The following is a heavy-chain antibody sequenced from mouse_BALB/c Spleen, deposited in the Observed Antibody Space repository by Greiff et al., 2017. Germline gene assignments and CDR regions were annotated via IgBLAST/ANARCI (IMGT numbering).Heavy chain of an antibody. CDR3: VRHYYGFAY. D-gene: IGHD1-2*01. CDR1: GFTFNTNA. V-gene: IGHV10S3*01. J-gene: IGHJ3*01. CDR2: IRSKSNNYAT. Sequence: GGGLVQPKGSLKLSCAASGFTFNTNAMNWVRQAPGKGLEWVARIRSKSNNYATYYADSVKDRFTISRDDSQSMLYLQMNNLKTEDTAMYYCVRHYYGFAYWGQGTLVTVSA.